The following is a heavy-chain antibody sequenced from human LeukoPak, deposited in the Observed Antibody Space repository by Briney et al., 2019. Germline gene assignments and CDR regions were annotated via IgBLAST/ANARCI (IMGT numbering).Heavy chain of an antibody. D-gene: IGHD1-26*01. CDR1: GGSISSSSYY. CDR2: IYYSGNT. J-gene: IGHJ4*02. V-gene: IGHV4-39*01. CDR3: ARRNMGGRAWHFFDY. Sequence: SETLSLTCTVSGGSISSSSYYWGWIRQPPGKGLEWIGSIYYSGNTYYNPSLKSRVTISVDTSKNQFSLKLTSVTAADTAVYYCARRNMGGRAWHFFDYWGQGTLVTISS.